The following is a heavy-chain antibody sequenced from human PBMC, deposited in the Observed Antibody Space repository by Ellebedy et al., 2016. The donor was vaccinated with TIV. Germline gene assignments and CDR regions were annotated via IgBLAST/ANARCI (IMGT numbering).Heavy chain of an antibody. CDR1: GFTFSSYW. CDR3: ARDHAVTTFIDY. V-gene: IGHV3-74*01. CDR2: INSDGSGT. Sequence: PGGSLRLSCAASGFTFSSYWMHWVRQAPGKGLVWVSRINSDGSGTTYADSVKGRFTISRDNAKNTLYLQMNSLRAEDTAVYYCARDHAVTTFIDYWGQGTLVTVSS. J-gene: IGHJ4*02. D-gene: IGHD4-17*01.